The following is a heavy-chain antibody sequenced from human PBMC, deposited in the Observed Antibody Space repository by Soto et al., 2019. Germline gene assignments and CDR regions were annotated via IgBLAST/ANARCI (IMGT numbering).Heavy chain of an antibody. Sequence: GGSLRLSCAASGFTFDDYTMHWVRQAPGKGLEWVSLISWDGGSTYYADSVKGRFTISRDNSKNSLYLQMNSLRTEDTALYYCAKDIVAAASTTDRNGDLGYYYYGMDVWGQGTTVTVSS. J-gene: IGHJ6*02. D-gene: IGHD6-13*01. CDR2: ISWDGGST. CDR1: GFTFDDYT. CDR3: AKDIVAAASTTDRNGDLGYYYYGMDV. V-gene: IGHV3-43*01.